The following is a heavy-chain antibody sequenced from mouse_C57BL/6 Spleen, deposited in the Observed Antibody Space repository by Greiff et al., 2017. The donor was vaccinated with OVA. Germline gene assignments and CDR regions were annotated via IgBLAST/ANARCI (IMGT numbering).Heavy chain of an antibody. D-gene: IGHD2-2*01. Sequence: LQQSGAELVRPGASVKMSCKASGYTFTSYNMHLVKQTPRQGLEWIGAIYPCNGDTSYNQKFKGKATLTVDKSSSTAYMQLSSLTSEDSAVYICASPYYYGYDPFAYWGQGTLVTVSA. CDR3: ASPYYYGYDPFAY. CDR2: IYPCNGDT. V-gene: IGHV1-12*01. J-gene: IGHJ3*01. CDR1: GYTFTSYN.